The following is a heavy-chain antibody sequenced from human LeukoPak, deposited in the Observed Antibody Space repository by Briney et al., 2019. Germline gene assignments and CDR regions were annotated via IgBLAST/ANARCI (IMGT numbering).Heavy chain of an antibody. Sequence: GRSLRLSCAASGFTFSSYGMHWVRQAPGKGLEWVAVISYDGSNEYYADSVKGRFTISRDNSKNTLYLQMNSLRAEDTAVYYCAKEFIYGDRGWDYWGQGTLVTVSS. CDR2: ISYDGSNE. V-gene: IGHV3-30*18. CDR1: GFTFSSYG. J-gene: IGHJ4*02. D-gene: IGHD4-17*01. CDR3: AKEFIYGDRGWDY.